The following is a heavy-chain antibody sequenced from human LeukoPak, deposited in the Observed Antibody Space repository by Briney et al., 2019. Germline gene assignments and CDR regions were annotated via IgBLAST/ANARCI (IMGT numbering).Heavy chain of an antibody. J-gene: IGHJ6*03. CDR1: GGTFDRYA. D-gene: IGHD3-16*02. Sequence: GASVKVSCTASGGTFDRYAISWVRQAPGQGLEWMGGIAPIFGTPNYAQNFQGRVTITTDESTSTAYMELSSLRSDDTAVYYCASHFRSNHYYFYYMDVWGTGTTVTVSS. CDR2: IAPIFGTP. V-gene: IGHV1-69*05. CDR3: ASHFRSNHYYFYYMDV.